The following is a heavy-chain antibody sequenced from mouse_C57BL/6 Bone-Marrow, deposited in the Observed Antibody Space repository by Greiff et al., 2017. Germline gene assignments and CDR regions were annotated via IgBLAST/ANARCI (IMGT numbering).Heavy chain of an antibody. V-gene: IGHV1-66*01. CDR3: ARRRDGYCFGY. CDR2: IYPGSGNT. D-gene: IGHD2-3*01. J-gene: IGHJ2*01. Sequence: QVQLKESGPELVKPGASVKISCKASGYSFTSYYIHWVKQRPGQGLEWIGWIYPGSGNTKYNEKFKGKATLTADKSSSTAYMQLSSLTSEDSAVYYFARRRDGYCFGYWGQGTTLTVSS. CDR1: GYSFTSYY.